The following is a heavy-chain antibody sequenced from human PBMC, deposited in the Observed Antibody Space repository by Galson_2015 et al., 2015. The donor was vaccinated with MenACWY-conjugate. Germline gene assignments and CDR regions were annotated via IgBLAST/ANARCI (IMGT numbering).Heavy chain of an antibody. CDR1: GYTFTSYY. CDR2: INPSGGST. D-gene: IGHD2-15*01. CDR3: AKDARIIVSPHNWFDP. V-gene: IGHV1-46*01. J-gene: IGHJ5*02. Sequence: SVKVSCKASGYTFTSYYMHWVRQAPGQGLEWMGIINPSGGSTSYAQKFQGRVTMTRDTSTSTVYMELSSLRAEDTAVYYCAKDARIIVSPHNWFDPWGQGTLVTVSS.